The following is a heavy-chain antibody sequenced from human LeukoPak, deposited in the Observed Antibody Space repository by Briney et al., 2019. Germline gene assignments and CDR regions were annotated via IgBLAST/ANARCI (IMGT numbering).Heavy chain of an antibody. CDR1: GFTVSNNY. Sequence: PGGSLRLSCEASGFTVSNNYMSWVRQAPGKGLEWVSVIYSIGTTYYATSVRGRFTISRDNSKNTVYLQMNSLRGEDTAVYYCATGGLSDSGSLDYWGQGTLVTVSS. CDR3: ATGGLSDSGSLDY. D-gene: IGHD3-10*01. V-gene: IGHV3-53*01. CDR2: IYSIGTT. J-gene: IGHJ4*02.